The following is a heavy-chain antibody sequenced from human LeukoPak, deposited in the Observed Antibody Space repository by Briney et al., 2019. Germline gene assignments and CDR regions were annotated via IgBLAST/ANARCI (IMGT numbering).Heavy chain of an antibody. CDR3: ARVKAYGNEIDY. J-gene: IGHJ4*02. D-gene: IGHD3-10*01. Sequence: SETLSLTCTVSGASISSYYWSWIRQPPEKGLEWIGYISYSGSFNHSPSLKSRVTISLDKSKNEFSLKLTSVTAADTAVYYCARVKAYGNEIDYWGQGTLVTVSS. V-gene: IGHV4-59*01. CDR1: GASISSYY. CDR2: ISYSGSF.